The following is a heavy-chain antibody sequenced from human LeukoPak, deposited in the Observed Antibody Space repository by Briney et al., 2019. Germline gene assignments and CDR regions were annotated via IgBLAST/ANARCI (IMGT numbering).Heavy chain of an antibody. J-gene: IGHJ3*02. Sequence: KCGESLKISCKGSGYYFTSYWIGWVRQMPGKGLEWMGIIYPGDSDTRYSPSFQGQVTISADKSISTAYLQWSSLKASDTAMYYCARPQWSSGWYVGAFDIWGQGTMVTVSS. CDR3: ARPQWSSGWYVGAFDI. CDR1: GYYFTSYW. CDR2: IYPGDSDT. V-gene: IGHV5-51*01. D-gene: IGHD6-19*01.